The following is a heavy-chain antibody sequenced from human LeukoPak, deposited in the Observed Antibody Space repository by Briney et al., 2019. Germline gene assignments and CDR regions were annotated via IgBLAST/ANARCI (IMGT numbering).Heavy chain of an antibody. CDR3: ARSANYFDTSGQDY. D-gene: IGHD3-22*01. J-gene: IGHJ4*02. CDR1: GFTFSGYW. CDR2: TNRDDSDT. V-gene: IGHV3-74*01. Sequence: QTGGSLRLSCAASGFTFSGYWMHWVRQAPGKGLVWVSRTNRDDSDTSYADSVNGRFTISRDKAKSTLYLQMNSLRVEDTAVYYCARSANYFDTSGQDYWGQGTLVTVSS.